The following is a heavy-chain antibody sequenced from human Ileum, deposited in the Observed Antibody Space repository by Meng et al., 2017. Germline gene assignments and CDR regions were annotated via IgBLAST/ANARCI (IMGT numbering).Heavy chain of an antibody. CDR3: AGRRPYGDYPISNY. J-gene: IGHJ4*02. CDR1: GYTFSSYD. CDR2: MNPNSGNT. Sequence: QWHLGQSGAEVKKPGASVKVSCKASGYTFSSYDINWVRQATGQGLEWMGWMNPNSGNTNYAQKFHGRVTMTRNTSISTAYLELSSLISEDTAIYYCAGRRPYGDYPISNYWGQGTLVTVSS. D-gene: IGHD4-17*01. V-gene: IGHV1-8*01.